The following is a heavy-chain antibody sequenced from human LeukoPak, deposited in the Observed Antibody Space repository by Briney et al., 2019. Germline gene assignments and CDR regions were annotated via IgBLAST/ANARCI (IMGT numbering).Heavy chain of an antibody. CDR2: IYTSGST. V-gene: IGHV4-39*07. D-gene: IGHD6-6*01. J-gene: IGHJ1*01. CDR3: ARMRSEAARPAEYFQH. CDR1: GGSISRSSHY. Sequence: SETLSLTCTVSGGSISRSSHYWGWIRQPPGKGLEWIGRIYTSGSTNYNPSLKSRVTMSVDTSKNQFSLKLSSVTAADTAVYYCARMRSEAARPAEYFQHWGQGTLVTVSS.